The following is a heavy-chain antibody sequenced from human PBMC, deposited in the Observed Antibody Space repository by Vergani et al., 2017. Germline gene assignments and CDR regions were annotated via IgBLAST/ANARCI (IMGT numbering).Heavy chain of an antibody. CDR1: GYSISSGYY. D-gene: IGHD1-26*01. CDR2: IYHSGGT. J-gene: IGHJ5*02. Sequence: QVQLQESGPGLVKPSETLSLTCAVSGYSISSGYYWGWIRQPPGKGLEWIGSIYHSGGTYYNPSLKSRVTISVDTSKNQFSLKLSSVTAADTAVYYCAGILKYSGSYSRFDPWGQGTLVTVSS. CDR3: AGILKYSGSYSRFDP. V-gene: IGHV4-38-2*01.